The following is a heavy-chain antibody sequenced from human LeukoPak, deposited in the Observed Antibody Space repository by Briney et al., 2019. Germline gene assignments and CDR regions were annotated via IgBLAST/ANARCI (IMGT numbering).Heavy chain of an antibody. J-gene: IGHJ6*02. CDR3: ASASPSSKEGYYYYGMDV. CDR1: GYTFTGYY. V-gene: IGHV1-2*02. CDR2: INPNSGGT. Sequence: GASVKVSCKASGYTFTGYYMHWVRQAPGRGLEWMGWINPNSGGTNYAQKFQGRVTMTRDTSISTAYMELSRLRSDDTAVYYCASASPSSKEGYYYYGMDVWGQGTTVTVSS. D-gene: IGHD2-2*01.